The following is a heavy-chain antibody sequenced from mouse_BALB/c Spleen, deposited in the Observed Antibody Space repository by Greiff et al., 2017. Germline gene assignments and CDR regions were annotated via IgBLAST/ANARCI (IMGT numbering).Heavy chain of an antibody. CDR2: ISTYYGNT. Sequence: VKLVESGPELVRPGVSVKISCKGSSYTFTDYAMHWVKQSHAKSLEWIGVISTYYGNTNYNQKFKGKATMTVDKSSSTAYMELARLTSEDSAVYYCARSSLYGSSFYYAMDYWGQGTSVTVSS. J-gene: IGHJ4*01. D-gene: IGHD1-1*01. V-gene: IGHV1-67*01. CDR3: ARSSLYGSSFYYAMDY. CDR1: SYTFTDYA.